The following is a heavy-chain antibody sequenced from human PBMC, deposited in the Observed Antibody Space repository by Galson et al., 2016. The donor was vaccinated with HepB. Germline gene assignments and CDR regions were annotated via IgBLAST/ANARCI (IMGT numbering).Heavy chain of an antibody. V-gene: IGHV4-59*08. CDR3: ARLPGYCSSASCYGAFHM. J-gene: IGHJ3*02. Sequence: SETLSLTCTVSGASISTYYWSWIRQPSGKGLEWIGYIYDSGSTNYNPSLKSRVDISVDTSKNQLSLRRGYVTAADTAVFYCARLPGYCSSASCYGAFHMWGQGTMVTVSS. D-gene: IGHD2-2*01. CDR1: GASISTYY. CDR2: IYDSGST.